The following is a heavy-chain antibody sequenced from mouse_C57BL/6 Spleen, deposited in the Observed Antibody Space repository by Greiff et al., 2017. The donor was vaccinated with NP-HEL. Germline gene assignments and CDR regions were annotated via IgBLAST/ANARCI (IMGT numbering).Heavy chain of an antibody. CDR3: ARGENYSNYKGYYCDY. CDR1: GFTFSDYG. V-gene: IGHV5-17*01. CDR2: ISSGSSTI. D-gene: IGHD2-5*01. Sequence: EVKLVESGGGLVKPGGSLKLSCAASGFTFSDYGMHWVRQAPEKGLEWVAYISSGSSTIYYADTVKGRFTISRDNAKNTLFLQMTSLRSEDTAMYYCARGENYSNYKGYYCDYWGKGTTLTVSS. J-gene: IGHJ2*01.